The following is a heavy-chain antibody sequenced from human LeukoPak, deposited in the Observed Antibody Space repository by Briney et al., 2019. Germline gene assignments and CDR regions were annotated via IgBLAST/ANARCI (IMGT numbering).Heavy chain of an antibody. V-gene: IGHV1-69*13. CDR2: VIPIFGTA. D-gene: IGHD3-22*01. J-gene: IGHJ4*02. Sequence: SVKVSCKASGGTFSSYAISWVRQAPGQGLEWMGGVIPIFGTANYAQKFQGRVTITADESTSTAYMELSSLRSEDTAVYYCARDLGGKYYDSSGYSHFDYWGQGTLVTVSS. CDR1: GGTFSSYA. CDR3: ARDLGGKYYDSSGYSHFDY.